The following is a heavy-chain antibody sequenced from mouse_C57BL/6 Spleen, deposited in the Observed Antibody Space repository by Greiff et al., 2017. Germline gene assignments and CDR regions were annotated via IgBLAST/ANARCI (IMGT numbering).Heavy chain of an antibody. CDR2: IDPSDSET. CDR3: ARGTAQATGAYYFDY. J-gene: IGHJ2*01. CDR1: GYTFTSYW. Sequence: QVQLQQPGAELVRPGSSVKLSCKASGYTFTSYWMHWVKQRPIQGLEWIGNIDPSDSETHYNQKFKDKATLTVAKSSSTAYLQLSSLTSEDSAVYYCARGTAQATGAYYFDYWGQGTTLTVSS. D-gene: IGHD3-2*02. V-gene: IGHV1-52*01.